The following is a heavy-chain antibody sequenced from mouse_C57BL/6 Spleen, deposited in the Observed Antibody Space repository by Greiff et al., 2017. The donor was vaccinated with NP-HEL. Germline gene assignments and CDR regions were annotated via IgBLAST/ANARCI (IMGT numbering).Heavy chain of an antibody. V-gene: IGHV3-6*01. CDR2: ISYDGSN. CDR1: GYSITSGYY. J-gene: IGHJ2*01. CDR3: ARGDYEEVRY. D-gene: IGHD2-4*01. Sequence: EVQLQESGPGLVKPSQSLSLTCSVTGYSITSGYYWNWIRQFPGNKLEWMGYISYDGSNNYNPSLKNRISITRDTSKNQFFLKLTSVTTEDTATYYCARGDYEEVRYWGQGTTLTVSS.